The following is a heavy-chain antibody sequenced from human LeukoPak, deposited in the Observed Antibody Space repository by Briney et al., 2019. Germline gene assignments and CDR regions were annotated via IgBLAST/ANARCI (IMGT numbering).Heavy chain of an antibody. Sequence: GSSVTVSCKPSGPTFSSYAISWVRQAPGQGLEWMGGIIPIFGTANYAQKFQGRVTITADESTSTAYMELSSLRSEDTAVYYCAIRLGYCSSTSCSNWFDPWGQGTLVTVSS. CDR2: IIPIFGTA. CDR3: AIRLGYCSSTSCSNWFDP. J-gene: IGHJ5*02. CDR1: GPTFSSYA. V-gene: IGHV1-69*01. D-gene: IGHD2-2*01.